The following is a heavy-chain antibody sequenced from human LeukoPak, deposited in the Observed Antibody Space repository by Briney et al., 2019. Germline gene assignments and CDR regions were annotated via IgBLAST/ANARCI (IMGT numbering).Heavy chain of an antibody. D-gene: IGHD3-22*01. J-gene: IGHJ4*02. CDR1: GGSISSSSYY. CDR3: ASYPWGSSGYLLY. CDR2: IYYSGST. V-gene: IGHV4-39*01. Sequence: PSETLSLTCTVPGGSISSSSYYWGWIRRPPGKGLEWIGSIYYSGSTYYNPSLKSRVTISVDTSKNQFSLKLSSVTAADTAVYYCASYPWGSSGYLLYWGQGTLVTVSS.